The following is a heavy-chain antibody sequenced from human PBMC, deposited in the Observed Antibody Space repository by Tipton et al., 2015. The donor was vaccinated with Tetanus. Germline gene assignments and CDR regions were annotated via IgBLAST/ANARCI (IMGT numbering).Heavy chain of an antibody. J-gene: IGHJ6*02. Sequence: SLRLSCTASGFTFDKYAMNWVRQAPGKGLEWVSGISGLGRTTDYADSVKGRFTISRDNSKNTVYLQMNSLRAEDTAVYYCARELDCSGGGCYSYGLDVWGQGTTVTVSS. CDR2: ISGLGRTT. CDR3: ARELDCSGGGCYSYGLDV. CDR1: GFTFDKYA. V-gene: IGHV3-23*01. D-gene: IGHD2-15*01.